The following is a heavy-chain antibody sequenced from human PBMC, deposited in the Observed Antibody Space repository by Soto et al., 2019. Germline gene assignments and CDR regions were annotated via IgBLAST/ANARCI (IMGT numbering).Heavy chain of an antibody. CDR1: GFSFNTRGVG. CDR2: IYWDGER. V-gene: IGHV2-5*02. D-gene: IGHD6-19*01. J-gene: IGHJ4*02. CDR3: AHLVPGPLSFAY. Sequence: QITLKESGPTLMKPTQTLALTCTFSGFSFNTRGVGVAWIRQPPGKTLERLAVIYWDGERRYSPSLTDRLSITKDMSTKQVVLTLSNVDPVDTGTYYCAHLVPGPLSFAYWGQGALVTVSS.